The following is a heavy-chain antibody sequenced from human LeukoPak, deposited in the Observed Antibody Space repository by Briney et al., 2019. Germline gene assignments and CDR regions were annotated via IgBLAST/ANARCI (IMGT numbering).Heavy chain of an antibody. CDR1: GFTFSSYE. Sequence: GGSLRLSCAASGFTFSSYEMNWVRQAPGKGLEWVSYISSSGSTIYYADSVKGRSTISRDNAKNSLYLQMNSLRAEDTAVYHCARTCGGDCYYGRDAFDIWGQGTMVTVSS. J-gene: IGHJ3*02. V-gene: IGHV3-48*03. CDR2: ISSSGSTI. D-gene: IGHD2-21*02. CDR3: ARTCGGDCYYGRDAFDI.